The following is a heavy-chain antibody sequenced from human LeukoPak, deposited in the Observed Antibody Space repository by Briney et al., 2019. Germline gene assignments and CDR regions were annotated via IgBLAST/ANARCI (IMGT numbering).Heavy chain of an antibody. CDR1: GFTFSGYG. V-gene: IGHV3-33*01. CDR2: IWYDGSNK. CDR3: ARWYYYDSSGSPDY. Sequence: GGSLRLSCAASGFTFSGYGMHWVRQAPGKGLEWVAVIWYDGSNKYYADSVKGRFTISRDNSKNTLYLQMNSLRAEDTAVYYCARWYYYDSSGSPDYWGQGTLVTVSS. J-gene: IGHJ4*02. D-gene: IGHD3-22*01.